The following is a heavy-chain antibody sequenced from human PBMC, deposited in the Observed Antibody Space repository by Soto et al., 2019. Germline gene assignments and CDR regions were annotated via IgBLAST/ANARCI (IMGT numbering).Heavy chain of an antibody. CDR2: ISETGSHT. J-gene: IGHJ4*02. Sequence: GGSLRLSCEASGFTFTDYHMSWIRQAPGKGLEWVALISETGSHTAYAESVKGRLTISRDNAGPSVFLQMNSLRSDDTAVYFCARSLRATSPPTFRGQGPPVTVST. CDR3: ARSLRATSPPTF. V-gene: IGHV3-11*06. CDR1: GFTFTDYH.